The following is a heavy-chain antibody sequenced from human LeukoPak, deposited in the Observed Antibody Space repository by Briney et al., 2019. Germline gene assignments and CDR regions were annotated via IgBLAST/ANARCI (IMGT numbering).Heavy chain of an antibody. CDR3: ERDFVDYGDFDY. Sequence: GGSLRLSCAASGYAFNTYTMNWFRQAPGKGLEWISYIDTSSDIIYYADSVMGRFTISRDNAKNSLYLQMNSLRGDDAAVYYCERDFVDYGDFDYWGQGTLVTVSS. CDR2: IDTSSDII. D-gene: IGHD4-17*01. CDR1: GYAFNTYT. J-gene: IGHJ4*02. V-gene: IGHV3-48*01.